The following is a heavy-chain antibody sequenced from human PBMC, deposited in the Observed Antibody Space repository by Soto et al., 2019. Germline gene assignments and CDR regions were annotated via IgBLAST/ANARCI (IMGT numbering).Heavy chain of an antibody. D-gene: IGHD2-8*01. CDR1: GTSISIYY. V-gene: IGHV4-59*07. CDR3: ARYNSYAIDY. J-gene: IGHJ4*02. Sequence: PADTRSHTTPVPGTSISIYYLVLPQPPPGKGLEWIANIHYSGTTNYNPSLASRVTLSVDTSKNQFSLKMTSVTAADRAMYFCARYNSYAIDYWGRGTLVTVSS. CDR2: IHYSGTT.